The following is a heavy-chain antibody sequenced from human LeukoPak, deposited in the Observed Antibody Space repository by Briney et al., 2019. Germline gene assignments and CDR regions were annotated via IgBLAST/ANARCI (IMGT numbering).Heavy chain of an antibody. CDR2: IY. V-gene: IGHV4-61*02. CDR3: ARAGSYYDFWSGRGAFDI. CDR1: GGSISSGSYY. Sequence: SETLSLTCTVSGGSISSGSYYWSWIRQPAGKGLEWIGRIYRVTISVDTSKNQFSLKLSSVTAADTAVYYCARAGSYYDFWSGRGAFDIWGQGTMVTVSS. D-gene: IGHD3-3*01. J-gene: IGHJ3*02.